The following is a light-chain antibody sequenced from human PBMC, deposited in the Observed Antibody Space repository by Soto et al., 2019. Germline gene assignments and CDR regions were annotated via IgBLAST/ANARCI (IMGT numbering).Light chain of an antibody. CDR3: QQYNNWPPLT. Sequence: EIVMTQSPATLSVSPGERATLSCRASQSVSSNLAWYQQKPGQAPRLLIYGASTRATGIPARFSGSGSGTEFTLTISSLQSEDVAVYYCQQYNNWPPLTFGGGKKVEI. V-gene: IGKV3-15*01. CDR2: GAS. J-gene: IGKJ4*01. CDR1: QSVSSN.